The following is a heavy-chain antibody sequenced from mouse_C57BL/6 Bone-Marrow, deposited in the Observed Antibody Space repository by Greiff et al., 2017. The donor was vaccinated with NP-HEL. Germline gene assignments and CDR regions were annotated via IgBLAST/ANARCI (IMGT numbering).Heavy chain of an antibody. CDR1: VFPFTDYY. Sequence: EVQLQQSGPVLVKPFAPVNPSRNSSVFPFTDYYMHWVKQSHGKSLEWIGLVYPYNVGTSYNHWFKGKATLTVDTSSSTAYMELNSLTSEDSWVYDCARGAGCLMEYWGQGTLVTVSA. V-gene: IGHV1-36*01. CDR3: ARGAGCLMEY. J-gene: IGHJ3*01. CDR2: VYPYNVGT. D-gene: IGHD3-3*01.